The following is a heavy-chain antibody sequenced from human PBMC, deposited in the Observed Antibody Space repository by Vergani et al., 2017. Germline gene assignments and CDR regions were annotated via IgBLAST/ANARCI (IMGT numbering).Heavy chain of an antibody. CDR1: GDSISTSSYA. Sequence: QMQLQESGPGLVKPSETLSLSCTVSGDSISTSSYAWGWIRQPPGKTLEWIGEINHSGSTNYNPSLKSRVTISVDTSKNQFSLKLSSVTAADTAVYYCARGRGQLVQYYYYMDVWGKGTTVTVSS. V-gene: IGHV4-39*07. CDR3: ARGRGQLVQYYYYMDV. J-gene: IGHJ6*03. D-gene: IGHD6-6*01. CDR2: INHSGST.